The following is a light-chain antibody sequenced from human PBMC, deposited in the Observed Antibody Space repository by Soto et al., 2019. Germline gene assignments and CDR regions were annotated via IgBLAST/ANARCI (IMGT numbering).Light chain of an antibody. CDR3: QQYDNRPFT. CDR1: RDMDNY. J-gene: IGKJ2*01. Sequence: IQMTQSPSSLSASVGERVPITCQASRDMDNYLNWYQQKPGKAPNLLIYDASNLETGVPLRFSGSRSGTHFTVTISSLQPEDIGTYYCQQYDNRPFTFGQGTKREIK. V-gene: IGKV1-33*01. CDR2: DAS.